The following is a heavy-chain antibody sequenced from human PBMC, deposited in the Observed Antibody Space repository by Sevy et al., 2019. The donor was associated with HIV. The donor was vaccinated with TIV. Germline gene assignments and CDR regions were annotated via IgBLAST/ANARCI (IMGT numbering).Heavy chain of an antibody. D-gene: IGHD2-2*01. Sequence: GGSLRLSCAASGFTFSYSGMHWVRQAPGKGLEWVTFIQFDGSSQYYADSVKGRFTISRDNAKSSLYLQMNSLRAEDTAVYYCARTGCSITSCLTADAFDIWGQGTLVTVSS. CDR3: ARTGCSITSCLTADAFDI. CDR1: GFTFSYSG. CDR2: IQFDGSSQ. J-gene: IGHJ3*02. V-gene: IGHV3-30*12.